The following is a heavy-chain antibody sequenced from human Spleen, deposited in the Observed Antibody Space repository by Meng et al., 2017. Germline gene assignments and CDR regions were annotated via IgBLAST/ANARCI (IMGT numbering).Heavy chain of an antibody. D-gene: IGHD4-11*01. CDR2: INHSGST. CDR3: ARGPTTMAHDFDY. V-gene: IGHV4-34*01. Sequence: QVQLHQWGAGLLKPSETLSLTCAVYGGSFSDYYWSWIRQPPGKGLEWIAEINHSGSTNYNPSLKSRVTISVDTSKNQFSLNLSSVTAADTAVYYCARGPTTMAHDFDYWGQGTLVTVSS. J-gene: IGHJ4*02. CDR1: GGSFSDYY.